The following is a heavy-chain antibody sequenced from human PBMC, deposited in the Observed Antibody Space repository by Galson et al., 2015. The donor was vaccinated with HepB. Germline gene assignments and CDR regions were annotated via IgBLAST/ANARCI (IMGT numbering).Heavy chain of an antibody. CDR1: GYTFTSYG. CDR2: ISGYNGNT. D-gene: IGHD4-11*01. CDR3: ARQSEPGYSAHPLDY. V-gene: IGHV1-18*01. J-gene: IGHJ4*02. Sequence: SVKVSCKASGYTFTSYGISWVRQAPGQGLEWMGWISGYNGNTNYAQKLHGRVTMTTDTSTSTAYMELRSLRPDDTAVYHCARQSEPGYSAHPLDYWGLGTLVTVSS.